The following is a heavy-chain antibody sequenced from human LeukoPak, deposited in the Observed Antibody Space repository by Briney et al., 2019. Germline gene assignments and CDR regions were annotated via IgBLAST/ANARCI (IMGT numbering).Heavy chain of an antibody. CDR1: GFTFSSYA. Sequence: GGSLRLSCAASGFTFSSYAMSWVRQAPGKGLEWVSAISGSGGSTYYADSVKGRFTISRDNSKNTLYLQMNSLRAEDTAVYYCAKDRVAVAGTGAGTYFDYWGQGTLVTVSS. CDR2: ISGSGGST. CDR3: AKDRVAVAGTGAGTYFDY. V-gene: IGHV3-23*01. D-gene: IGHD6-19*01. J-gene: IGHJ4*02.